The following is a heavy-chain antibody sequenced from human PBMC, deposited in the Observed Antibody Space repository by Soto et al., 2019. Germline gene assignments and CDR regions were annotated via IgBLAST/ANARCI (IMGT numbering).Heavy chain of an antibody. CDR2: VSGSGGGT. D-gene: IGHD2-21*01. CDR3: ARIGPYCGGECYPDFDF. J-gene: IGHJ4*02. V-gene: IGHV3-23*01. Sequence: EVQLLESGGGLVQPGGSLTLSCAASGFTFNTYGMTWVRQAPGKGLEWASTVSGSGGGTYYADSVKGRFTISRVNSMHTMYLHMSNLRAEDTAVYFCARIGPYCGGECYPDFDFWGLGTPVTVSS. CDR1: GFTFNTYG.